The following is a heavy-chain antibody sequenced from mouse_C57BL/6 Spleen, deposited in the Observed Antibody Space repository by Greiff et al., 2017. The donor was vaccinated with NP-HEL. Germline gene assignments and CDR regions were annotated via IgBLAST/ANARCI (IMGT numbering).Heavy chain of an antibody. CDR3: ARHEDDDSAY. V-gene: IGHV1-62-2*01. D-gene: IGHD3-2*01. CDR2: FFPGSGGI. Sequence: VQLQQSGAELVKPGASVKLPCKASGYTFTVFILYRVMLLSGVGLQWIGWFFPGSGGIRYNENFKDKATLSSYKCSSTVYMGLSRLTSEDSAVYFCARHEDDDSAYWGKGTTLTGSS. J-gene: IGHJ2*01. CDR1: GYTFTVFI.